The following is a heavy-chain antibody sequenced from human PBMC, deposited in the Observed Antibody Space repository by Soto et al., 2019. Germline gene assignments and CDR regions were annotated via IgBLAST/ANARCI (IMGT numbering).Heavy chain of an antibody. CDR3: ARDSLTRYYDILTGYYKDNWFDP. D-gene: IGHD3-9*01. J-gene: IGHJ5*02. CDR1: GYTFTSYG. CDR2: VSAYNGNT. Sequence: ASVKVSCKASGYTFTSYGISWVRQAPGQGLEWMGWVSAYNGNTNYAQKLQGRVTMTTDTSTSTAYMELRSLRSDDTAVYYCARDSLTRYYDILTGYYKDNWFDPWGQGTLVTVSS. V-gene: IGHV1-18*01.